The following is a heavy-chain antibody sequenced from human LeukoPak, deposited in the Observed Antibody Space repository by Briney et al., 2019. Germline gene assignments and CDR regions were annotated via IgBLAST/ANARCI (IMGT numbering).Heavy chain of an antibody. J-gene: IGHJ6*02. CDR2: ISSSSIDI. CDR3: ARPGECTSTICYYYYYYGMDV. V-gene: IGHV3-21*01. D-gene: IGHD2-2*01. CDR1: GFTFSNYN. Sequence: GGSLRLSCAASGFTFSNYNMNWVRQAPGKGLEWVSSISSSSIDIYYADSVKGRFTISRDNAKNSLYLQMNSLRVEDTAVYYCARPGECTSTICYYYYYYGMDVWGQGTTVTVSS.